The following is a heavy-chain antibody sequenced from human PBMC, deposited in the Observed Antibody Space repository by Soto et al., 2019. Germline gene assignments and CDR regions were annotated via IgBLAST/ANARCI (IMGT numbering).Heavy chain of an antibody. CDR2: ISTYNDDT. CDR3: ARQFCSGINRDNWFDP. D-gene: IGHD3-3*02. Sequence: ASVKVSCKTSGYTFTAFGITWVRQAPGQGLEWMGWISTYNDDTKYAQKVQGRLTMTTDTSTSTAYMELRSLTSDDTAVYYCARQFCSGINRDNWFDPWGQGTLVTVSS. CDR1: GYTFTAFG. J-gene: IGHJ5*02. V-gene: IGHV1-18*01.